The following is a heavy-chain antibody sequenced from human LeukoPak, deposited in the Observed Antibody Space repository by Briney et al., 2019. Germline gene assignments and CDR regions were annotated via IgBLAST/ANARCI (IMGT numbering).Heavy chain of an antibody. Sequence: ASVKVSCKTSGYTFTHYGSSWVRQAPGQGLEWMGWINTYNSNAYYVEDLQGRVTMTSDTSTRTAYLELRSLGSDDTALYYCARSTLDIGFDYWGQGSLVTVSS. V-gene: IGHV1-18*04. CDR3: ARSTLDIGFDY. CDR1: GYTFTHYG. D-gene: IGHD3-10*01. J-gene: IGHJ4*02. CDR2: INTYNSNA.